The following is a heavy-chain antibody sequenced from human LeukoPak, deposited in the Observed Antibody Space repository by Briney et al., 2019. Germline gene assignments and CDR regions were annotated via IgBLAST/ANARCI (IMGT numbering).Heavy chain of an antibody. CDR2: IYSDDRT. CDR3: ARDTGGFDY. Sequence: GGSLRLSCAASGFTVSNNYMTWVRQAPGKGLEWVSIIYSDDRTYYADSVKGRFNISRDNSKNTLCLQMNSLRAEDTAVYYCARDTGGFDYWGQGTLVTVSS. D-gene: IGHD3-16*01. V-gene: IGHV3-53*01. CDR1: GFTVSNNY. J-gene: IGHJ4*02.